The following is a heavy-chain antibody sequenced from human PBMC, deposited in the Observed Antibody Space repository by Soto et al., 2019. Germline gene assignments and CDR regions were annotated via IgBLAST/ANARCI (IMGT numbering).Heavy chain of an antibody. D-gene: IGHD3-10*01. J-gene: IGHJ4*02. CDR1: GFTFNTYG. CDR2: ISYDGSNR. Sequence: QVQLVESGGGVVQPGRSLRLSCAASGFTFNTYGMQWVRQAPGRGLEWVAVISYDGSNRYYGDSVQGRFAISRDNSKNTLYLQMNSLRAEDTALYYCAKLFSGSGRHLDYWGQGTLVTVSS. CDR3: AKLFSGSGRHLDY. V-gene: IGHV3-30*18.